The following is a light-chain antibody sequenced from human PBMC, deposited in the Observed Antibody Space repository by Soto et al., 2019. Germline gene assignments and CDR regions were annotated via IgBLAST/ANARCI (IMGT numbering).Light chain of an antibody. V-gene: IGKV3-11*01. CDR2: DAS. CDR1: QSVSSY. Sequence: EIVLTQSPATLSLSPGERATLFCRASQSVSSYLAWYQQKPGQAPRLLIHDASTRATGIPARFSGSGSGTDFSLTISSLEPEDVAVYYCQQRSNWPITFGQGTRLEIK. J-gene: IGKJ5*01. CDR3: QQRSNWPIT.